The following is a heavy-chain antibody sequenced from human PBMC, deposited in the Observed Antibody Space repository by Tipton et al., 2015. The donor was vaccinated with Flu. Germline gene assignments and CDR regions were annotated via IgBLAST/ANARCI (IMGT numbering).Heavy chain of an antibody. CDR1: GYTFTGHY. CDR3: VRLFRGTYHIDS. D-gene: IGHD1-26*01. CDR2: INPDSGST. V-gene: IGHV1-2*02. J-gene: IGHJ4*02. Sequence: QLVQSGPEVKKPGASVKVSCKASGYTFTGHYLHWVRQAPGQGPEWMGWINPDSGSTEYAQNFQGRVTLTRDTPTSTAYMELSRLTSDDTAVYYCVRLFRGTYHIDSWGQGTLVTVSS.